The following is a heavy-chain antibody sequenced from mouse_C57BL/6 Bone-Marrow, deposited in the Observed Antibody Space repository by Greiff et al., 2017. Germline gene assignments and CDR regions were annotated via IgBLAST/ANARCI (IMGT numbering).Heavy chain of an antibody. Sequence: VQLQESGAELVRPGSSVKMSCKTSGYTFTSYGINWVKQRPGQGLEWIGYIYSGNGYTEYNAKFTGKATLTSDTSSSTAYMQLSSLTSEDSAIYCFARHYGAMDYWGQGTSVTVSS. D-gene: IGHD1-1*02. J-gene: IGHJ4*01. CDR1: GYTFTSYG. CDR3: ARHYGAMDY. V-gene: IGHV1-58*01. CDR2: IYSGNGYT.